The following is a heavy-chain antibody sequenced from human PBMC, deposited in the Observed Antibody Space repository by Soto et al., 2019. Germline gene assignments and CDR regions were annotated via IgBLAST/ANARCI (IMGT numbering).Heavy chain of an antibody. CDR2: INAGNANT. CDR3: AKGYCSSTSWRLVGYYYYGMDV. V-gene: IGHV1-3*01. CDR1: GYTFTSYA. J-gene: IGHJ6*02. Sequence: QVKLVQSGAEVKKPGASVKVSCKASGYTFTSYAMHWVRQAPGQRLEWMGWINAGNANTKYSQKFQGRVTITRDTSASTAYMELSSRRSEDTAGYYCAKGYCSSTSWRLVGYYYYGMDVWGQGTTVTVSS. D-gene: IGHD2-2*01.